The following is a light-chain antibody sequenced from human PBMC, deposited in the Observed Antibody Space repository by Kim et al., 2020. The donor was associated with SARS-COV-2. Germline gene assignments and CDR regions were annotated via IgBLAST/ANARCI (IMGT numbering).Light chain of an antibody. V-gene: IGLV2-14*03. Sequence: SITISCTGTSSGVGNYNYVSWYQQHPGKAPNLMIYAVSNQPSGVSNRFSGSKSGNTASLTVSGLQAEDEAYYYCSSYTRSNTNYVCGTGTKVTVL. CDR2: AVS. CDR3: SSYTRSNTNYV. CDR1: SSGVGNYNY. J-gene: IGLJ1*01.